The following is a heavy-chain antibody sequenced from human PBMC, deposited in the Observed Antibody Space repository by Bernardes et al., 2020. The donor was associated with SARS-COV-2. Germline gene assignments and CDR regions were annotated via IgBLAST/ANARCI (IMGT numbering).Heavy chain of an antibody. D-gene: IGHD3-22*01. V-gene: IGHV1-2*02. CDR2: INPNSGGT. J-gene: IGHJ3*02. Sequence: ASVKVSCKASGYTFTGYYMHWVRQAPGQGLEWMGWINPNSGGTNYAQKFQGRVTMTRDTSISTAYMELSRLRSDDTAVYYCARGFLYYYDSSGYYNDAFDTWAKGTMVTFFS. CDR1: GYTFTGYY. CDR3: ARGFLYYYDSSGYYNDAFDT.